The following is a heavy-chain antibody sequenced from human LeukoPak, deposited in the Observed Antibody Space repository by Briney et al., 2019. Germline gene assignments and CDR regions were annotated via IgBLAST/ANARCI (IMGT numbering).Heavy chain of an antibody. Sequence: PGGSLRLSCAASGFIFNSFAMSWVRQAPGKGLKWVSTFSGSGSRTSYADSVKGRFTISRDNSKNTLYLQMKSLRAEDTAVYYCAKNALAAGVAHYYDSSGSFDYWGQGTLVTVSS. CDR1: GFIFNSFA. CDR3: AKNALAAGVAHYYDSSGSFDY. CDR2: FSGSGSRT. J-gene: IGHJ4*02. V-gene: IGHV3-23*01. D-gene: IGHD3-22*01.